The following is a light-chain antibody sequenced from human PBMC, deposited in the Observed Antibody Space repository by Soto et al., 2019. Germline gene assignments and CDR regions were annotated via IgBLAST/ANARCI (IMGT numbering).Light chain of an antibody. Sequence: EIVLTQSPGTLSLSPGERATLSCRASQSLSSNYLAWYQQKPGQAPRLLIYGASTRATGIPYRFSGSGSGTDFTLTISRLEPEDFAVYYCQHYGSSLFTFGPGTKVDIK. V-gene: IGKV3-20*01. J-gene: IGKJ3*01. CDR2: GAS. CDR3: QHYGSSLFT. CDR1: QSLSSNY.